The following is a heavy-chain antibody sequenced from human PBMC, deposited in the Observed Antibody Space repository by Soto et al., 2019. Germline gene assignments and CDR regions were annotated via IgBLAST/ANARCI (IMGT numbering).Heavy chain of an antibody. CDR3: ARHVAGSYTGTTYYFDH. J-gene: IGHJ4*02. V-gene: IGHV4-39*01. CDR2: VYYSGST. D-gene: IGHD5-12*01. CDR1: GGSIFRSPNS. Sequence: QLQMHESGPGLVRPSETLSLACSVSGGSIFRSPNSWGWIRQPPGQGLEWIGSVYYSGSTYLKPSLKSRVTMSVDPSKNHFSLTLSSVTPADTAVYFCARHVAGSYTGTTYYFDHWGQGALVTVSS.